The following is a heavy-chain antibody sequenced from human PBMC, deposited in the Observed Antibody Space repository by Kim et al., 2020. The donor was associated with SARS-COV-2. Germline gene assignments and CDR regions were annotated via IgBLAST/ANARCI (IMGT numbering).Heavy chain of an antibody. CDR2: ST. Sequence: STTYNPSPKSRVTISVDTSKNQFSLKLSSVTAADTAVYYCARAVLGAFDIWGQGTMVTVSS. D-gene: IGHD3-3*02. CDR3: ARAVLGAFDI. J-gene: IGHJ3*02. V-gene: IGHV4-59*01.